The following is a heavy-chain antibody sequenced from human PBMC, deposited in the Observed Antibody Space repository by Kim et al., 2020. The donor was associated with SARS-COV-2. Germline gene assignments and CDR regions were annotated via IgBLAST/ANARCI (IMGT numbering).Heavy chain of an antibody. CDR3: ARELAVAGRDVRFDP. J-gene: IGHJ5*02. CDR2: IYISGNVI. CDR1: GFPFSAHA. Sequence: GGSLRLSCAASGFPFSAHAMNWVRQAPGKGLEWLAYIYISGNVIYYADSVKGRFTISRDNARNSLYLHMNSLRDDDTAVYYCARELAVAGRDVRFDPWGQGTLVTVSS. V-gene: IGHV3-48*02. D-gene: IGHD6-19*01.